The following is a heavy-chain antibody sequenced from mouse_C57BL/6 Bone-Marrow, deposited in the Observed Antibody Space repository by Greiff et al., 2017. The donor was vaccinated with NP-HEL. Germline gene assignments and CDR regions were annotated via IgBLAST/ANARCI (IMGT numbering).Heavy chain of an antibody. D-gene: IGHD2-3*01. CDR3: ARHDGYYGWYFDV. J-gene: IGHJ1*03. Sequence: EVKVVESGGDLVKPGGSLKLSCAASGFTFSSYGMSWVRQTPDKRLEWVATISSGGSYTYYPDSVKGRFTISRDNAKNTLYLQMSSLKSEDTARYYCARHDGYYGWYFDVWGTGTTVTVSS. V-gene: IGHV5-6*01. CDR1: GFTFSSYG. CDR2: ISSGGSYT.